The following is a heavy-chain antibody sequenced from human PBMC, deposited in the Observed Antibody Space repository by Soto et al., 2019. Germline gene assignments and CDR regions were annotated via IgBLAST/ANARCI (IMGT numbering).Heavy chain of an antibody. CDR2: ISYDGSNK. J-gene: IGHJ4*02. CDR3: AREDGYSYGKSGY. CDR1: GFTFSSYA. D-gene: IGHD5-18*01. V-gene: IGHV3-30-3*01. Sequence: QSGGSLRLSCAASGFTFSSYAMHWVRQAPGKGLEWVAVISYDGSNKYYADSVKGRFTISRDNSKNTLYLQMNSLRAEDTAVYYCAREDGYSYGKSGYWGQGTLVTVSS.